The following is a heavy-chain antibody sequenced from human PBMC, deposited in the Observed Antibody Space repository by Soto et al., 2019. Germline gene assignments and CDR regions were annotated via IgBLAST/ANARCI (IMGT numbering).Heavy chain of an antibody. CDR1: GGSFSGYY. CDR3: ARGVATSYYYYYYGMDV. CDR2: INHSGST. J-gene: IGHJ6*02. D-gene: IGHD5-12*01. Sequence: KASETLSLTCAVYGGSFSGYYWSWIRQPPGKGLEWIGEINHSGSTNYNPSLKSRVTISVDTSKNQFSLKLSSVTAADTAVYYCARGVATSYYYYYYGMDVWGQGTTVTVSS. V-gene: IGHV4-34*01.